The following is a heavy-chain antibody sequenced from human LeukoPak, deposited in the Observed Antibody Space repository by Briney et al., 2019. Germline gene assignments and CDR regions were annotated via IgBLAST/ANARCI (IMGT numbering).Heavy chain of an antibody. D-gene: IGHD1-26*01. CDR2: IYHSGNT. CDR1: GHSISSGSY. J-gene: IGHJ3*02. CDR3: ARISPQWELDAFDI. Sequence: PSETLSLTCSVSGHSISSGSYWGWIRQPPGKGLEWIGSIYHSGNTYYNPSLKSRVTISVDTSKNQLSLKLNSVTAADTAVYYCARISPQWELDAFDIWGQGTTVTVSS. V-gene: IGHV4-38-2*01.